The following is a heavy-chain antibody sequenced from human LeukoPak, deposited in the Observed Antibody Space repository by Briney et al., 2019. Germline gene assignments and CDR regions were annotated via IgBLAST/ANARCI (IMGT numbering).Heavy chain of an antibody. J-gene: IGHJ3*02. CDR2: IYNDGST. Sequence: GGSLRLSCAASGSTVSSSYMSWVRQAPGKGLERVSIIYNDGSTYYADSMKGRFTISRDNSKNTLYLQVNSLRAEDTAMYYCARNILFAFDIWGQGTMVTVSS. V-gene: IGHV3-53*01. CDR3: ARNILFAFDI. CDR1: GSTVSSSY.